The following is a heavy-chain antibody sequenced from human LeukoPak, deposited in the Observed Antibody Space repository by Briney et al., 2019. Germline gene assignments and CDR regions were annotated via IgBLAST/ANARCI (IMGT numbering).Heavy chain of an antibody. V-gene: IGHV5-51*01. CDR1: EYSWTNYW. CDR3: ARVVPRGSYYTDFDY. Sequence: GESLKISCKGTEYSWTNYWIGWVRQMPGRGLEWIGVIYPGDSDTRFSPSFQGQVTISVDKSINTAYSQWSSLKASDTAIYYCARVVPRGSYYTDFDYWGQGTLVTVSS. D-gene: IGHD1-26*01. J-gene: IGHJ4*02. CDR2: IYPGDSDT.